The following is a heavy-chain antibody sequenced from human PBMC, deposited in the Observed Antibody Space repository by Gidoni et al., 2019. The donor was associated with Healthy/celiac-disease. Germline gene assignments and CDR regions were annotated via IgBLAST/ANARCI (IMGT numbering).Heavy chain of an antibody. J-gene: IGHJ4*02. D-gene: IGHD3-10*01. CDR1: GGTISSYY. CDR2: IYYSGST. Sequence: VQLQESGSGLVKPSETLYHTCTVSGGTISSYYWRCIRQPPGTGLEWIGYIYYSGSTNYNPSLKSRVTISGDTSKNQFTRKLSSVTAADTAVDYCARFRSGSRPLFDYWGQGTLVTVSS. CDR3: ARFRSGSRPLFDY. V-gene: IGHV4-59*01.